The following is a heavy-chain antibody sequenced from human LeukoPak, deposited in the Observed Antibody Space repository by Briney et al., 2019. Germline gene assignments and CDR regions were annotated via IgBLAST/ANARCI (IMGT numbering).Heavy chain of an antibody. CDR2: IGSSGGTT. V-gene: IGHV3-23*01. D-gene: IGHD1/OR15-1a*01. Sequence: PGGSLRLSCAASGFSFSNYGMSWVRQAPGKGLEWVSAIGSSGGTTNYADSVKGRFTISRDNSKNTLYLQMSSLRAEDTAVYYCAKIVTRAGTDSWGQGTLVTVSS. J-gene: IGHJ4*02. CDR3: AKIVTRAGTDS. CDR1: GFSFSNYG.